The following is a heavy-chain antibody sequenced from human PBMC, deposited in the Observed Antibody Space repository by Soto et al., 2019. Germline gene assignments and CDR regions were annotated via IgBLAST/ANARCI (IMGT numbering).Heavy chain of an antibody. CDR2: ISSYNGNT. J-gene: IGHJ4*02. D-gene: IGHD6-6*01. CDR1: GYTFTSYG. V-gene: IGHV1-18*01. CDR3: ARDGLRLGSSSFDY. Sequence: ASVKVSCKASGYTFTSYGISWVRQAPGQGLEWMGWISSYNGNTNYAQKLQGRVTMTTDTAKSTAYMELRSLRSDDTAVDYCARDGLRLGSSSFDYWGQGTLVTVSS.